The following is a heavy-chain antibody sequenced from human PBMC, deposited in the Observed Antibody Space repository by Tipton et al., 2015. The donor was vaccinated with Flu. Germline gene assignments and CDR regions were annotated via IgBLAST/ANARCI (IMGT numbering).Heavy chain of an antibody. Sequence: SLRLSCAASGFTFGSYGMHWVRQAPGKGLEWVAVISYDGSNKYYADSVKGRFTISRDNSKNTLYLQMNSLRAEDTAVYYCAKSGGSYHGFDYWGQGTLVTVSS. J-gene: IGHJ4*02. CDR2: ISYDGSNK. CDR1: GFTFGSYG. D-gene: IGHD1-26*01. V-gene: IGHV3-30*18. CDR3: AKSGGSYHGFDY.